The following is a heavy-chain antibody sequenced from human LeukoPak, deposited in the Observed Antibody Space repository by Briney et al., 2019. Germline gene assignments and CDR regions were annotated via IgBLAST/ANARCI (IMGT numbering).Heavy chain of an antibody. CDR1: GFTFSSYG. J-gene: IGHJ4*02. V-gene: IGHV3-23*01. CDR2: ISASGGST. CDR3: AKASSAGDSSSWNY. Sequence: AGGSLRLSCAASGFTFSSYGMSWVRQAPGKGLKWVSDISASGGSTYYADSVKGRLTISRDNSKKTLHLQMNSLRAEDTAIYYCAKASSAGDSSSWNYWGQGILVTVSS. D-gene: IGHD6-13*01.